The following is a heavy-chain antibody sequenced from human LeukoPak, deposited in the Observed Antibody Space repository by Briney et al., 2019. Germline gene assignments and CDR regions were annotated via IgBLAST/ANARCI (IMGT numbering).Heavy chain of an antibody. J-gene: IGHJ3*02. CDR3: ARDTDDFQGLDI. D-gene: IGHD3-3*01. Sequence: GGSLRLSCAASGFTFSSYEMNWVRQAPGKGLEWVSYISSSGSTIYYADSVKGRFTISRDNAKNSLYLQMSSLRAEDTAVYYCARDTDDFQGLDIWGQGTRVTVSS. V-gene: IGHV3-48*03. CDR1: GFTFSSYE. CDR2: ISSSGSTI.